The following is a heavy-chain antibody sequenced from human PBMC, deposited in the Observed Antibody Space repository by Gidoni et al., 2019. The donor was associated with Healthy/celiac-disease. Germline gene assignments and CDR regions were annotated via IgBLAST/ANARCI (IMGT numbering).Heavy chain of an antibody. J-gene: IGHJ6*02. V-gene: IGHV4-39*07. Sequence: QLQLQESGPGLVKPSETLSLTCTVSGGSISSSSYYWGWIRQPPGKGLEWIGSLYYSGRTYYNPSLKSRVTISVDTSKNQFSLKLSSVTAADTAVYYCAIYDSSGYYEVGQFFVAGKYGMDVWGQGTTVTVSS. CDR2: LYYSGRT. CDR1: GGSISSSSYY. CDR3: AIYDSSGYYEVGQFFVAGKYGMDV. D-gene: IGHD3-22*01.